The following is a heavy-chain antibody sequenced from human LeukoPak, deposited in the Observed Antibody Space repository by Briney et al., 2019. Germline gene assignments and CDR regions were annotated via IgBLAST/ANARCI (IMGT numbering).Heavy chain of an antibody. Sequence: SVKVSCKASGGTFTSYAISWVRQAPGQGLEWMGGIIPIFGTANYAQKFQGRVTITADESTSTAYMELSSLRSEDTAVYYCARAPNYYDSKDPAFDYWGQGTLVTVSS. CDR1: GGTFTSYA. D-gene: IGHD3-22*01. J-gene: IGHJ4*02. V-gene: IGHV1-69*13. CDR2: IIPIFGTA. CDR3: ARAPNYYDSKDPAFDY.